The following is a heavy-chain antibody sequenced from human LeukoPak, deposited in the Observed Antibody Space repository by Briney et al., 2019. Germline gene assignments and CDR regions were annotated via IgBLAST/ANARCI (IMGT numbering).Heavy chain of an antibody. CDR3: AKEMTTGITPGIDY. V-gene: IGHV3-30-3*01. J-gene: IGHJ4*02. D-gene: IGHD4-23*01. Sequence: GGSLRLSCAASGFTFSSYAMHWVRQAPGKGLEWVAVISYDGSNKFYADSVKGRFTISRDNSENTVYLQMNSLRAEDTAVYYCAKEMTTGITPGIDYWGQGTLVTVSS. CDR2: ISYDGSNK. CDR1: GFTFSSYA.